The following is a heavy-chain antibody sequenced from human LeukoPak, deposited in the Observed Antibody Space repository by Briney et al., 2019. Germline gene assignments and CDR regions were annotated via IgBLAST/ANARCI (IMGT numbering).Heavy chain of an antibody. V-gene: IGHV4-4*07. CDR2: IYTSGST. CDR3: AREGGSGSYHSNWFDP. D-gene: IGHD1-26*01. Sequence: SETLSLTCTVSGGSISSYYWSWIRQPAGKGLEWIGRIYTSGSTNYNPSLKSRVTMSVDTSKNQFSLKLSSVTAADTAVYYCAREGGSGSYHSNWFDPWGQGTLVTVSS. CDR1: GGSISSYY. J-gene: IGHJ5*02.